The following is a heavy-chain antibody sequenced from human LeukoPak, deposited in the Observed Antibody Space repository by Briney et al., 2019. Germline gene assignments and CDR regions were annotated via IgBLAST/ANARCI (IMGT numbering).Heavy chain of an antibody. CDR1: GFTVSSNY. CDR3: ARVGYSDYSSYYYYYMDV. J-gene: IGHJ6*03. CDR2: IYSGGST. V-gene: IGHV3-53*01. Sequence: GGSLRLSCAASGFTVSSNYMSWVRQAPGKGLEWVSVIYSGGSTYYADSVKGRFTISRDNSKNTLYLQMNSLRAEDTAVYYCARVGYSDYSSYYYYYMDVWGKGTTVTVSS. D-gene: IGHD4-11*01.